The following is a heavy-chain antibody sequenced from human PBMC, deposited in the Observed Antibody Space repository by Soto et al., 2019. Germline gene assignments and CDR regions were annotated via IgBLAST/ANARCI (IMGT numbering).Heavy chain of an antibody. J-gene: IGHJ6*03. CDR2: TYYRSRWSN. V-gene: IGHV6-1*01. D-gene: IGHD6-13*01. Sequence: SQTLSLTCAISGDSVSSTSAAWHWIRQSPSRGLEWLGRTYYRSRWSNDYAVSVKSRMTFNADTSKNQFSLQLNSVTLEDTAINFCAGRSSSWGGGYYYYTDVWGKGTTVTVSS. CDR3: AGRSSSWGGGYYYYTDV. CDR1: GDSVSSTSAA.